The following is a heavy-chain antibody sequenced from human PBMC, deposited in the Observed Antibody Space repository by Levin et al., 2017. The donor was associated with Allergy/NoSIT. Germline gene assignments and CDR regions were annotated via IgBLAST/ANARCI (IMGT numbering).Heavy chain of an antibody. Sequence: EASVKVSCKASGYAFSNFGITWVRQAPGQGLEWMAWISGYNGDTNYAQNFQGRVTLTTDTSTSTTYMELRSLTSDDTAVYYCARVTREGYGGDYWGQGTLVTVSS. CDR2: ISGYNGDT. CDR3: ARVTREGYGGDY. CDR1: GYAFSNFG. J-gene: IGHJ4*02. V-gene: IGHV1-18*01. D-gene: IGHD4-23*01.